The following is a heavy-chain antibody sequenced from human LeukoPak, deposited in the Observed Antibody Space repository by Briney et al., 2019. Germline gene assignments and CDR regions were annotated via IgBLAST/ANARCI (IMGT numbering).Heavy chain of an antibody. CDR2: MNPNSGNT. CDR3: ARHPGPLIAVAGPEEDY. V-gene: IGHV1-8*03. D-gene: IGHD6-19*01. CDR1: GYTFTSYD. J-gene: IGHJ4*02. Sequence: ASVKVSCKASGYTFTSYDINWVRQATGQGLEWMGWMNPNSGNTGYAQKFQGRVTITRNTSISTAYMELSSLRSEDTAVYYCARHPGPLIAVAGPEEDYWGQGTLVTVSS.